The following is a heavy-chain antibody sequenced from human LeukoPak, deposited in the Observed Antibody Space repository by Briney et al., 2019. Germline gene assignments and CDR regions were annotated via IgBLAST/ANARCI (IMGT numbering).Heavy chain of an antibody. CDR1: GFTFSSYA. CDR2: ISGSGGST. CDR3: AKLENIVLVPAANDY. J-gene: IGHJ4*02. V-gene: IGHV3-23*01. Sequence: PGGSLRLSCAASGFTFSSYAMSWVRQAPGKGLEWVSAISGSGGSTYYADSVKGRFTISRDNSKNTLYLQMNSLRAEDTAVYYCAKLENIVLVPAANDYWGQGTLVTVSS. D-gene: IGHD2-2*01.